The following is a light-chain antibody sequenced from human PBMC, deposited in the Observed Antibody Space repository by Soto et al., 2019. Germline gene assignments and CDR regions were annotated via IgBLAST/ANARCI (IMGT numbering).Light chain of an antibody. J-gene: IGKJ1*01. V-gene: IGKV3-11*01. Sequence: EIVLTQSPATLSSFPGDRVTLSCRASQYINTRLAWYQHRPGQAPRLLIYQTSIRAAGIPARFSASGTGTDFTLTISDVQPEHFPVYYCHQSQSWPRTFGQGTKADIK. CDR2: QTS. CDR1: QYINTR. CDR3: HQSQSWPRT.